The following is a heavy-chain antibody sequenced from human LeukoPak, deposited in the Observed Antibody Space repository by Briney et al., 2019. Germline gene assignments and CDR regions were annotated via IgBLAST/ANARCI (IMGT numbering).Heavy chain of an antibody. J-gene: IGHJ6*02. D-gene: IGHD2-2*01. CDR3: ARDLIVVVPAAPSEYYYYGMDV. V-gene: IGHV4-59*01. CDR2: IYYSGST. CDR1: GGSISSYY. Sequence: SETLSRTCTVSGGSISSYYWSWIRQPPGKGLEWIGYIYYSGSTNYNPSLKSRATISVDTSKIQFSLKLSSVTAADTAVYYCARDLIVVVPAAPSEYYYYGMDVWGQGTTVTVSS.